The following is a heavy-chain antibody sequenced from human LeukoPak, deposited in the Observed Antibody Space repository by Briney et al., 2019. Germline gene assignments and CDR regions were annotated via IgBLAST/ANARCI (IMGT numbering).Heavy chain of an antibody. Sequence: GGSLRLSCAASGFTFSSYAMHWVRQAPGKGLEWVAVISYDGSNKYYADSVKGRFTISRDNAKNSLYLQMNSLRAEDTALYYCAKDTGYSYGTEIADWGQGTLVTVSS. CDR2: ISYDGSNK. CDR1: GFTFSSYA. V-gene: IGHV3-30-3*01. CDR3: AKDTGYSYGTEIAD. J-gene: IGHJ4*02. D-gene: IGHD5-18*01.